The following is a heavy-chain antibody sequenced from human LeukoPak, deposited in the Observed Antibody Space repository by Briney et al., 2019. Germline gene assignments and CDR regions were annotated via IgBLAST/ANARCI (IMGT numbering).Heavy chain of an antibody. D-gene: IGHD3-22*01. Sequence: GGSLRLSCAASGFTLSDYYMSWIRQAPGKGLEWVSYISSSGSTIYYADSVKGRFTISRDNAKNSLYLQMNSLRAEDTAVYYCAQECVDSSGYYYVPNWFDPWGQGTLVTVSS. CDR1: GFTLSDYY. CDR2: ISSSGSTI. V-gene: IGHV3-11*04. CDR3: AQECVDSSGYYYVPNWFDP. J-gene: IGHJ5*02.